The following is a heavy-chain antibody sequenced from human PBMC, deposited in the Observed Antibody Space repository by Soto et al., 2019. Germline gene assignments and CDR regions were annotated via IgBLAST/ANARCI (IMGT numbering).Heavy chain of an antibody. CDR1: GFTFSNYA. J-gene: IGHJ4*02. CDR2: ISSSGRQT. D-gene: IGHD3-3*01. Sequence: EVQLLESGGTLVQLGGSLRLSCAASGFTFSNYAMSWVRQAPGKGLEWVSAISSSGRQTYYADSVRGRFTILRDNSKNAVYLQMSSLRAGDTAVYYCSKDRTTFGVINQYFFDSWGQGTLVAVAS. V-gene: IGHV3-23*01. CDR3: SKDRTTFGVINQYFFDS.